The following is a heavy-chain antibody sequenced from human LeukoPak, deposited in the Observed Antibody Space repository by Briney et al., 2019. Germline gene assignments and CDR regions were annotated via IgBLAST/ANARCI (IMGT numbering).Heavy chain of an antibody. CDR3: ARDHGTTWFGELLRAVHNWFDP. CDR1: GFTFSSYG. D-gene: IGHD3-10*01. CDR2: IRYDGSNK. Sequence: GGSLRLSCAASGFTFSSYGMYWVRQAPGKGLEWVAFIRYDGSNKSYADSVKGRFTISRDNSKNTLYLQMNSLRAEDTAVYYCARDHGTTWFGELLRAVHNWFDPWGQGTLVTVSS. J-gene: IGHJ5*02. V-gene: IGHV3-30*02.